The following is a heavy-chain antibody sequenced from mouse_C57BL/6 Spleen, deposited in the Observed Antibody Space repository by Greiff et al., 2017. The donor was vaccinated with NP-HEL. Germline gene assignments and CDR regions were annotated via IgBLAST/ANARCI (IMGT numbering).Heavy chain of an antibody. CDR1: GFTFSSYA. D-gene: IGHD1-1*01. Sequence: EVKVVESGGGLVKPGGSLKLSCAASGFTFSSYAMSWVRQTPEKRLEWVATISDGGSYTYYPDNVKGRFTISRDNAKNNLYLQMSHLKSEDTAMYYCARDQTLITTGYFDYWGQGTTLTVSS. V-gene: IGHV5-4*01. CDR3: ARDQTLITTGYFDY. J-gene: IGHJ2*01. CDR2: ISDGGSYT.